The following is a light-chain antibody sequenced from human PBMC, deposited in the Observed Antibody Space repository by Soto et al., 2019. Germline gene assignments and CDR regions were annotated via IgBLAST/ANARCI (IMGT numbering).Light chain of an antibody. CDR2: FNN. CDR3: AAWDDSLNGVV. J-gene: IGLJ3*02. V-gene: IGLV1-44*01. Sequence: QSVLTQPPSASGTPGQRVTISCSGSSSNIGSNKVSWYQQLPGTAPKLLIYFNNQRPSGVPDRFSGSKSDTSASLASSGLQAEDEANYYCAAWDDSLNGVVFGGGTKLTV. CDR1: SSNIGSNK.